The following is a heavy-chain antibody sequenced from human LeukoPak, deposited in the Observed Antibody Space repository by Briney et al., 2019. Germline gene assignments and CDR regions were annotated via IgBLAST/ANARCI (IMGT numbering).Heavy chain of an antibody. J-gene: IGHJ1*01. V-gene: IGHV3-33*01. Sequence: GGSLRLSCAASGFTFSRYGMPRVRQAPGKGPQWVAVIWYDGSKKNYADSVKGRYTISRDNSKNTLTLQMTSLRAEDTAVYYCARVSEDYSSGWYEEYFQYWGQGTLVIVSS. CDR3: ARVSEDYSSGWYEEYFQY. CDR2: IWYDGSKK. D-gene: IGHD6-19*01. CDR1: GFTFSRYG.